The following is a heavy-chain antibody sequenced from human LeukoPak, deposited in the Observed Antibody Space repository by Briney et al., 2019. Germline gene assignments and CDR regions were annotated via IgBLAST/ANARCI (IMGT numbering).Heavy chain of an antibody. D-gene: IGHD3-10*01. V-gene: IGHV4-59*01. Sequence: SETLSLTCSVSGGSISSCYWNWIRQSRGKGLEWIGYIYYSGNTYYNPSLKSRVTISIDTSKNQFSLRLTSVTAADTAVYYCAGDTYGSDYWGQGTLVTVSS. CDR3: AGDTYGSDY. CDR2: IYYSGNT. CDR1: GGSISSCY. J-gene: IGHJ4*02.